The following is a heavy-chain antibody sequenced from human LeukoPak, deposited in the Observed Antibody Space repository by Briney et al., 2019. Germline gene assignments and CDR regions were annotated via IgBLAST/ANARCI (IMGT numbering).Heavy chain of an antibody. V-gene: IGHV3-53*01. D-gene: IGHD3-22*01. Sequence: PGGSLRLSCAASGFTVNYNYMSWVRQAPGKGLEWVSVIYSSNTTYYADSVKGRFTISRDNSKNTLYLQMNSLRAEDTAVYYCARGGAYYYDNIYDAFDIWGQGTMVTVSS. CDR3: ARGGAYYYDNIYDAFDI. CDR1: GFTVNYNY. CDR2: IYSSNTT. J-gene: IGHJ3*02.